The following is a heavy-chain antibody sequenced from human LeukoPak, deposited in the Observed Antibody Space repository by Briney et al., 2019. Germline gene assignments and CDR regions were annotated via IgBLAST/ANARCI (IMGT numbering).Heavy chain of an antibody. CDR2: IYSGGST. J-gene: IGHJ4*02. D-gene: IGHD2-15*01. CDR1: GFTFSSYS. Sequence: GGSLRLSCAASGFTFSSYSMNWVRQAPGKGLEWVSLIYSGGSTYYADFVKGRFTISRDNSKNTLYLQMHSLRAEDTAVYYCARGGGFCSGASCEKPFDDWGQGTLVTVSS. V-gene: IGHV3-66*01. CDR3: ARGGGFCSGASCEKPFDD.